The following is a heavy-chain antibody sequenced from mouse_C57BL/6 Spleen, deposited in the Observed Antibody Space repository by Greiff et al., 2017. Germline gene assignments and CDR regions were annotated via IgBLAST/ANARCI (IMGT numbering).Heavy chain of an antibody. CDR1: GFTFSDYG. J-gene: IGHJ3*01. D-gene: IGHD1-1*01. CDR2: ISSGSSTI. V-gene: IGHV5-17*01. CDR3: ARDYYYGSSYVGY. Sequence: DVMLVESGGGLVKPGGSLKLSCAASGFTFSDYGMHWVRQAPEKGLEWVAYISSGSSTIYYADTVKGRFTISRDNAKNTLFLQMTSLRSEDTAMYYCARDYYYGSSYVGYWGQGTLVTVSA.